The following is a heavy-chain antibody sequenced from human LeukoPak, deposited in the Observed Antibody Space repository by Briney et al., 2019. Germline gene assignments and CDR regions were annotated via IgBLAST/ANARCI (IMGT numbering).Heavy chain of an antibody. CDR3: ARGRGSSSWYADY. V-gene: IGHV3-30*03. CDR2: ISYDGSNK. Sequence: GRSLRLSCAASGFTFSSYGMHWVRQAPGKGLEWVAVISYDGSNKYYADSVKGRFTISRDNSKNTLYLQMNSLRAEDTAVYYCARGRGSSSWYADYWGQGTLVTVSS. D-gene: IGHD6-13*01. CDR1: GFTFSSYG. J-gene: IGHJ4*02.